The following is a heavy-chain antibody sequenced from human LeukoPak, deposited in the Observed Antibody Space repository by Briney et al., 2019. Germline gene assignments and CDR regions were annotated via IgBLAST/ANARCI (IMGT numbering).Heavy chain of an antibody. V-gene: IGHV4-59*11. Sequence: SETLSLTRSVSGGSISSHYWSWIRQPPGKGLEWIGYISNSESTNSNPSLKSRVTISIDPSKEQFSLRLSSVTVADSALYYCARVVVPVTLPPYYHYMDVWGRGASVTVSS. CDR1: GGSISSHY. CDR2: ISNSEST. J-gene: IGHJ6*03. CDR3: ARVVVPVTLPPYYHYMDV. D-gene: IGHD2-15*01.